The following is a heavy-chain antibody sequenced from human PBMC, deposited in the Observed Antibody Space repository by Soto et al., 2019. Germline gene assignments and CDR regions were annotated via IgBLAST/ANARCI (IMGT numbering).Heavy chain of an antibody. CDR3: ARASSSWTRYYYYGMDV. CDR2: IYYSGST. J-gene: IGHJ6*02. CDR1: GGSISSSY. Sequence: KTSETLSLTCTVSGGSISSSYWSWIRQPPGKGMEWIGYIYYSGSTNYNPSLKSRVTMSVDTSKNQFSLKLSSVTAADTAVYYCARASSSWTRYYYYGMDVWGQETTVTAP. V-gene: IGHV4-59*01. D-gene: IGHD6-13*01.